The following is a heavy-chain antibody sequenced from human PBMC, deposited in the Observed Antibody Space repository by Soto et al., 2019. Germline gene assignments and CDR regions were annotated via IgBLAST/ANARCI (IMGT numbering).Heavy chain of an antibody. V-gene: IGHV3-66*01. CDR2: IYTGGST. Sequence: EVQLVESGGGLVQPGGSLRLSCAASGFTVSNNYIYWVRQAPGKGLEWVSIIYTGGSTYYADSVRGRFTISRDNSKNTVYLQRNSLRSEDTAVFYCAGGGSGYDPVDYWGQGTLVTVSS. CDR1: GFTVSNNY. J-gene: IGHJ4*02. D-gene: IGHD5-12*01. CDR3: AGGGSGYDPVDY.